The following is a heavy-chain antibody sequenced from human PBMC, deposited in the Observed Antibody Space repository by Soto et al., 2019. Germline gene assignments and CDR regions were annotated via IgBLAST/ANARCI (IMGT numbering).Heavy chain of an antibody. CDR3: ARGLTMIVGGVRWFDP. J-gene: IGHJ5*02. Sequence: AVYGGSFSGYYWSWIRQPPGKGLEWIGEINHSGSTNYNPSLRSRVTISVDTSKNQFSLKLSSVTAADTAVYYCARGLTMIVGGVRWFDPWGQGTLVTVSS. D-gene: IGHD3-22*01. CDR2: INHSGST. V-gene: IGHV4-34*01. CDR1: GGSFSGYY.